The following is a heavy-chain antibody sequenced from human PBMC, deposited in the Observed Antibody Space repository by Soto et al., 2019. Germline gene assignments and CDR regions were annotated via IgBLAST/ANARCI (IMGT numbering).Heavy chain of an antibody. D-gene: IGHD4-17*01. J-gene: IGHJ6*02. V-gene: IGHV3-33*01. Sequence: QVQLVASGGGVVQPGTSLRLSCEASGFTFSDHAMHWVRQAPGKGLEWVAVVWFDGGNKFYTDSVKGRFTISRDNSKTTLFLQMNSLRVVDTAVYYCARAPAGDYTLYHYYTMDVWGQGTPVTVSS. CDR2: VWFDGGNK. CDR1: GFTFSDHA. CDR3: ARAPAGDYTLYHYYTMDV.